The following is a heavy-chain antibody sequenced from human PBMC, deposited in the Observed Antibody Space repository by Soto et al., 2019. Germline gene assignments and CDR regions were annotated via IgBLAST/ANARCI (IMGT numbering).Heavy chain of an antibody. J-gene: IGHJ5*02. CDR2: INPYDGTT. Sequence: ASVKVSRKASGYTLVSLYIHWVRQAPGQGLEWMGIINPYDGTTVYAQSFQGRVTMTGDTSTSTVNMELSSLRSEDTAVYYCASVLGTRGFDPWGQGTLVTVSS. D-gene: IGHD2-8*01. CDR1: GYTLVSLY. V-gene: IGHV1-46*01. CDR3: ASVLGTRGFDP.